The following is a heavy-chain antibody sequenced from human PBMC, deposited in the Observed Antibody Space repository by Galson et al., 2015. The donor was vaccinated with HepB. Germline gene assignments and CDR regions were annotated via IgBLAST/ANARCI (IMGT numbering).Heavy chain of an antibody. J-gene: IGHJ4*02. CDR3: AEDRRRDDFWSGYLMD. CDR2: ISYDGSNK. V-gene: IGHV3-30*18. CDR1: GFTFSSYG. D-gene: IGHD3-3*01. Sequence: SLRLSCAASGFTFSSYGMHWVRQAPGKGLEWVAVISYDGSNKYYADSVKGRFTISRDNSKNTLYLQMNSLRAEDTAVYYCAEDRRRDDFWSGYLMDWGQGTLVTVSS.